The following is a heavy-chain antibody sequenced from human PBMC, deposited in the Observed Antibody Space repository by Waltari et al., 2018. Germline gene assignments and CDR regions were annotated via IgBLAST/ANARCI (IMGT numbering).Heavy chain of an antibody. D-gene: IGHD1-7*01. J-gene: IGHJ5*02. V-gene: IGHV4-59*08. Sequence: QVQLQESGPGLVKPSETLSLTCTVSGGSISSYYWSWIRQPPGKGLEWIGYIYYSGSTNYNPSLKSRVTISVDTSKNQFSLKLSSVTAADTAVYYCARYDWNYAGWFDPWGQGTLVTVSS. CDR1: GGSISSYY. CDR3: ARYDWNYAGWFDP. CDR2: IYYSGST.